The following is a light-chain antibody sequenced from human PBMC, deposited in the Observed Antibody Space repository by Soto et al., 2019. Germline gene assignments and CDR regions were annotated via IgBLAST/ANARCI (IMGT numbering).Light chain of an antibody. Sequence: QSVLTQPPSVSGAPGQRVTISCTGSSSNIGAGYDVHWYQQLPGTAPKLLIYGNSNRPSGVPDRFSGSKSGTSASLAITGLQAEDEADYYCQSHDSSRSGYVVFGGGTKLTVL. J-gene: IGLJ2*01. CDR2: GNS. V-gene: IGLV1-40*01. CDR3: QSHDSSRSGYVV. CDR1: SSNIGAGYD.